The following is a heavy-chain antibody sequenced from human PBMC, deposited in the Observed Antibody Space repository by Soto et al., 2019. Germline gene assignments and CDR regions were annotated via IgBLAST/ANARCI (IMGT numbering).Heavy chain of an antibody. Sequence: EVQLVESGGGLVKPGGSLRLSCAASGFTFSNAWMNWVRQAPGKGLEWVGRIKSKTDGGTTDYAAPVKGRFTISRDDSKNTLYLQMNRLKTEDTAVYYCTTRLPYDYGGNNAFDIWGQGTMVTVSS. CDR3: TTRLPYDYGGNNAFDI. J-gene: IGHJ3*02. CDR2: IKSKTDGGTT. V-gene: IGHV3-15*07. CDR1: GFTFSNAW. D-gene: IGHD4-17*01.